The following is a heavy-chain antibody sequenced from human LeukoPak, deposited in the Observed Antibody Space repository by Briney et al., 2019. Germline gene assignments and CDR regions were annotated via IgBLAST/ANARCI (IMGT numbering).Heavy chain of an antibody. V-gene: IGHV3-23*01. CDR2: ISGSGGSA. CDR3: AKDHRKVVNDDAFDI. J-gene: IGHJ3*02. Sequence: PGGSLRLSCAASGFTFNNHAMTWVRQAPGKGLEWVSSISGSGGSAYYAVSVKGRFTVSRDNSNDRLHLQMDGLRAEDTAVYYCAKDHRKVVNDDAFDIWGQGTMVTVSS. CDR1: GFTFNNHA. D-gene: IGHD3-22*01.